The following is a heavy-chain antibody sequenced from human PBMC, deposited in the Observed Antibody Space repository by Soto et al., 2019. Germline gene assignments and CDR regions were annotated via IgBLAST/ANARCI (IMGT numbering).Heavy chain of an antibody. J-gene: IGHJ5*02. D-gene: IGHD5-18*01. CDR3: ARGRGYSYGLDP. CDR2: VYYTGNT. Sequence: SETLSLTCTVSGGSISSGDYHWSWIRQPPGKGLGWIGFVYYTGNTYYNPSLKSRVAISLDTSKNQFSLSLSSVTAADTAVYYCARGRGYSYGLDPWGQGTLVTVSS. CDR1: GGSISSGDYH. V-gene: IGHV4-30-4*08.